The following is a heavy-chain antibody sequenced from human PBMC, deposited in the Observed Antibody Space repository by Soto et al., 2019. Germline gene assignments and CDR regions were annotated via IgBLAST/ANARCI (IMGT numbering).Heavy chain of an antibody. Sequence: QVQLVQSGPEVKKPGASVKVSCKASSYTFTSYGISWVRQAPGQGLEWMGWVATYKTYAHERTHYAQNLQDRVTMTADTSSSTAYMELRSLNSDDTAVYYCARDYFCSGNNCHDTFDIWGQGTMVTVSS. CDR1: SYTFTSYG. D-gene: IGHD3-3*01. CDR3: ARDYFCSGNNCHDTFDI. V-gene: IGHV1-18*01. CDR2: VATYKTYAHERT. J-gene: IGHJ3*02.